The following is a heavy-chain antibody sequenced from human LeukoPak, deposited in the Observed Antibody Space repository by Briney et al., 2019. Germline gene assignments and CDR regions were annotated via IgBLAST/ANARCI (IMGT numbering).Heavy chain of an antibody. Sequence: GGSLRLSCAASGFTFDDYTMHWVRQAPGKGLEWVSLISWDGGNTYYADSMKGRFTISRDNSKNSLYLQMNSLRTEDTALYYCAKAGSGWPDYWGQGTLVTVSS. J-gene: IGHJ4*02. CDR1: GFTFDDYT. V-gene: IGHV3-43*01. CDR2: ISWDGGNT. CDR3: AKAGSGWPDY. D-gene: IGHD6-19*01.